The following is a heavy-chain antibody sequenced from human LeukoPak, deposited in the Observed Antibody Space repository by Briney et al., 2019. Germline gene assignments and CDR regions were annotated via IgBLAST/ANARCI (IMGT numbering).Heavy chain of an antibody. J-gene: IGHJ5*02. V-gene: IGHV4-4*07. CDR3: ARTPFIGYCSGGSCFSWFDP. CDR2: IYTSGST. CDR1: GGSISSYY. D-gene: IGHD2-15*01. Sequence: SETLSLTCAVSGGSISSYYWSWIRQPAGKGLEWIGRIYTSGSTNYNPSLKSRVTMSVDTSKNQFSLKLSSVTAADTAVYYCARTPFIGYCSGGSCFSWFDPWGQGTLVTVSS.